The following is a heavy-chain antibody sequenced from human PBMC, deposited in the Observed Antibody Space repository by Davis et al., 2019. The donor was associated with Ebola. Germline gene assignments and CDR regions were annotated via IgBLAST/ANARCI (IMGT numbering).Heavy chain of an antibody. CDR3: ARGPFNYDFWSRYTYYYYMDV. V-gene: IGHV4-4*02. J-gene: IGHJ6*03. Sequence: MPSETLSLTCAVSGDSISSDYWWSWVRQSPGKGLEWIGGVYHNGDTNYNPSLTSRVTISVDKSKNQFSLKLSSVTAAGTAVYYCARGPFNYDFWSRYTYYYYMDVWGKGTTVTVSS. CDR2: VYHNGDT. D-gene: IGHD3-3*01. CDR1: GDSISSDYW.